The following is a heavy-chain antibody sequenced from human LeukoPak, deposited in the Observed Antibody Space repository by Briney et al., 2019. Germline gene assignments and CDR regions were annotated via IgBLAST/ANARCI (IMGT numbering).Heavy chain of an antibody. CDR2: IYSGGST. CDR1: GFTVSSNY. J-gene: IGHJ4*02. Sequence: GGSLRLSCAASGFTVSSNYMSWVRQAPGKGLEWVSVIYSGGSTYYADSVKGRFTISRDNSKNTLYLQMNSLRAEDTAVCYCARPLGKYSSSPEFDYWGQGTLVTVSS. CDR3: ARPLGKYSSSPEFDY. D-gene: IGHD6-6*01. V-gene: IGHV3-66*04.